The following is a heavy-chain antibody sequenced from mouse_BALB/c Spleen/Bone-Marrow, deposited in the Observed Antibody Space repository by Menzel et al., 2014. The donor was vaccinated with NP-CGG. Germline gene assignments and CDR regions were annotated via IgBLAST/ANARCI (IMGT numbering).Heavy chain of an antibody. J-gene: IGHJ3*01. V-gene: IGHV2-9*02. D-gene: IGHD1-1*01. CDR2: IWAGGST. CDR1: GFSLTSYG. Sequence: QVQLKDSGPGLVAPSQSLSITCTVSGFSLTSYGVHWVRQPPGKGQEWLGVIWAGGSTNYNSALMSRLSISKDNSKSXVFLKMNSLQTDDTAMYYCAREGGYYYGSRVAWFAYWGQETLVTVSA. CDR3: AREGGYYYGSRVAWFAY.